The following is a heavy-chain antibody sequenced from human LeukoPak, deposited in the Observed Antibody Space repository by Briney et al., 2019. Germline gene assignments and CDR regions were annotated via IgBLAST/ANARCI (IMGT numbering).Heavy chain of an antibody. Sequence: PGGSLRLSCAASGFTFSSYSMSWVRQAPGKGLQWVSSITSSGDGTYYADSVKGRFTISRDNSENMLYLQMNSLRVEDTAVYFCAKDRPNYYGSNGHYYRRDGDYWGQGTLVTVSS. D-gene: IGHD3-22*01. J-gene: IGHJ4*02. CDR2: ITSSGDGT. CDR1: GFTFSSYS. CDR3: AKDRPNYYGSNGHYYRRDGDY. V-gene: IGHV3-23*01.